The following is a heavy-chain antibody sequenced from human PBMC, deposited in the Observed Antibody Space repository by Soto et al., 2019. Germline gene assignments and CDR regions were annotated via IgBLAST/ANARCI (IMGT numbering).Heavy chain of an antibody. CDR2: IKQDGSEK. V-gene: IGHV3-7*01. CDR3: ARSLPAAILAHAGWFDP. Sequence: EVPLVESGGGLVQPGGSLRLSCAASGFTFSSYWMSWVRQAPGQGLEWVANIKQDGSEKYYVDSVKGRFTISRDNAKNSLYLQMISLRAEDTAVYYCARSLPAAILAHAGWFDPWGQGTLVTVSS. CDR1: GFTFSSYW. D-gene: IGHD2-2*02. J-gene: IGHJ5*02.